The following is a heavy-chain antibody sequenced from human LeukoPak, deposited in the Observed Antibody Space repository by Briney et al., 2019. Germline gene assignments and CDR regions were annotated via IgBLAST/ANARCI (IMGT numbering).Heavy chain of an antibody. V-gene: IGHV4-59*08. CDR2: VSYSGPT. CDR1: GGSFSSYY. CDR3: AKGIADHYNWFDP. J-gene: IGHJ5*02. Sequence: SETLSLTCTVSGGSFSSYYWSWIRQPPGKGLEWIGYVSYSGPTNYNPSLRSRVTISVDTSKNEFSLKLNSLTAADTDVYYCAKGIADHYNWFDPWGQGTLVTVSS. D-gene: IGHD6-13*01.